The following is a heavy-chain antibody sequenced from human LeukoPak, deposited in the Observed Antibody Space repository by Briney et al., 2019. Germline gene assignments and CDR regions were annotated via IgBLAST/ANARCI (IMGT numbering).Heavy chain of an antibody. CDR3: ATDLSPDDYGGI. Sequence: ASVKVSCKASGGTFSSFAISWVRQAPGQGLEWMGRITPMFETTNYAQNFQGRVTITADKSTSTAYMDLSRLKSDDTAVYYCATDLSPDDYGGIWGQGTLVTVSS. D-gene: IGHD4-17*01. V-gene: IGHV1-69*06. CDR1: GGTFSSFA. CDR2: ITPMFETT. J-gene: IGHJ4*02.